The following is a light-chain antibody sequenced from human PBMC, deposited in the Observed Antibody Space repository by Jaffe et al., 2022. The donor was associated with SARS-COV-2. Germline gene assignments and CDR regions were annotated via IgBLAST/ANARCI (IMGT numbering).Light chain of an antibody. J-gene: IGKJ2*01. CDR1: QSLVYSDGNTY. CDR2: KIS. V-gene: IGKV2-30*01. CDR3: MQHTHWPHT. Sequence: DVVMTQSPLSLPVTLGQPASISCRSSQSLVYSDGNTYLSWFQQRPGQSPRRLLYKISNRDSGVPDRFSGSASGTDFTLKISRVEAEDVGFYYCMQHTHWPHTFGQGTELEIK.